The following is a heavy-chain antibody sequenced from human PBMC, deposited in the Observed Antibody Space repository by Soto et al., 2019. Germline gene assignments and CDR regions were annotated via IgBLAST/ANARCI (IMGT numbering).Heavy chain of an antibody. V-gene: IGHV1-8*01. D-gene: IGHD3-3*01. CDR2: MTPKRETP. J-gene: IGHJ6*02. CDR3: ARGGHGSWSGETYYYAMDV. Sequence: QVHLVQSGAEVKKPGASVKVSCTASGYDFNIYDIHWVRQSTGQGLEWMGWMTPKRETPGYAPNFQGRFTRTRDAPRRAVYVELSRRGSEETAGYSWARGGHGSWSGETYYYAMDVWGQGTTVTVSS. CDR1: GYDFNIYD.